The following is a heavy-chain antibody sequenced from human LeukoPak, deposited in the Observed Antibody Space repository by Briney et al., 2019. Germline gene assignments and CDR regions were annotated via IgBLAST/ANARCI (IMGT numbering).Heavy chain of an antibody. CDR1: GFTFSTYN. CDR2: ISHDGSNK. Sequence: GGSLRLSCAASGFTFSTYNMYWVRQAPGKGLEWVAVISHDGSNKHYVDSVKGRFTISRDNSKNTLYLQMNSLRAEDAAVYYCARARSAYYYDSRHGMDVWGQGTTVTVSS. V-gene: IGHV3-30*04. CDR3: ARARSAYYYDSRHGMDV. D-gene: IGHD3-22*01. J-gene: IGHJ6*02.